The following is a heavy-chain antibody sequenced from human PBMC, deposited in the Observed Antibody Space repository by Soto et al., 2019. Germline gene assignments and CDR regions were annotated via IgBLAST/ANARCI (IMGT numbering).Heavy chain of an antibody. CDR1: GGSISSYY. V-gene: IGHV4-39*01. Sequence: SETLSLTCTVSGGSISSYYWSWIRQPPGKGLEWIGSIYYSGSPYYNPSLKSRVTISVDTSKNQFSLKLSSLPAADTAVYYCARGPSGDKVHYWGQGALVTVSS. J-gene: IGHJ4*02. CDR2: IYYSGSP. D-gene: IGHD7-27*01. CDR3: ARGPSGDKVHY.